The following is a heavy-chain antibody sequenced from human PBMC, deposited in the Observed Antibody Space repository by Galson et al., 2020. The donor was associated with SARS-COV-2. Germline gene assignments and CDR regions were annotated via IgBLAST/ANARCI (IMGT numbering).Heavy chain of an antibody. Sequence: ASVKVSCKASGYTFNSYGVSWVRQAPGQGLEWMGWISTFNGNTTYAQKLQGRVTMTTDTSTSTAYMELRSLRSDDTAVYYCAREVGANYKYGMDVWGQGTTVTVSS. CDR1: GYTFNSYG. J-gene: IGHJ6*02. CDR3: AREVGANYKYGMDV. V-gene: IGHV1-18*01. CDR2: ISTFNGNT. D-gene: IGHD1-26*01.